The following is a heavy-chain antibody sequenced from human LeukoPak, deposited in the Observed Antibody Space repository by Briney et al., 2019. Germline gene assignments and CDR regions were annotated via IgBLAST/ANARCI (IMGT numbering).Heavy chain of an antibody. CDR1: GFTFSSYW. V-gene: IGHV3-7*01. D-gene: IGHD2-2*01. CDR2: INQDGSEK. Sequence: GGSLRLSCAASGFTFSSYWMSWVRQAPGKGLEWVANINQDGSEKYYVDSVKGRFTISRDNAKNSLYLQLNSLRAEDTAVYYGARVYCSSTSCSEGAFDIWGQGTMVTVSS. J-gene: IGHJ3*02. CDR3: ARVYCSSTSCSEGAFDI.